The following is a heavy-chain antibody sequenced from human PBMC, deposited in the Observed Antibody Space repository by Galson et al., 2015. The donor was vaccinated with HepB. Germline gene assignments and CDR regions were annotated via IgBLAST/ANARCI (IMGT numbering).Heavy chain of an antibody. CDR1: GFTFTNYN. D-gene: IGHD6-19*01. J-gene: IGHJ5*02. V-gene: IGHV3-21*01. CDR3: ARDWGIAVAGTWWFDP. CDR2: ISRNSDYV. Sequence: SLRLSCAASGFTFTNYNMNWVRQPPGKGLEWVSSISRNSDYVYYADSVKGRFTISRDNAKNSLYLQMDSLRADDTAIYYCARDWGIAVAGTWWFDPWGQGTLATVSS.